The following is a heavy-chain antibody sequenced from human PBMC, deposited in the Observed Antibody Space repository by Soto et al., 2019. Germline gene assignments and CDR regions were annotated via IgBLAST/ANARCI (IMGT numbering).Heavy chain of an antibody. CDR3: AKDPLTRGWFDP. Sequence: HPGGSLRLSCAASGFTFSNNAMTWVRQAPGKGLDWVSGISAGDTTYYADSAKGRFTISRDNSKNTLYLQMNSLRADDTAVYYCAKDPLTRGWFDPWGQGTLVTVSS. CDR2: ISAGDTT. CDR1: GFTFSNNA. V-gene: IGHV3-23*01. J-gene: IGHJ5*02.